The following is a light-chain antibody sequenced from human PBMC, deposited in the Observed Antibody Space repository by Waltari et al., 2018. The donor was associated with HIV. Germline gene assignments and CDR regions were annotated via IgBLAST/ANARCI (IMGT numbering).Light chain of an antibody. J-gene: IGLJ2*01. Sequence: QTVVTQEPSLTVSPGGTVTLTCASSTGAVTSGYYPNWFQQKPGQPPRALIYSTTKKHAWTPARFAGALLGGKAALTLSGVQPEDEAEYYCLLYYGGAQPHVVFGGGTKLTVL. CDR3: LLYYGGAQPHVV. V-gene: IGLV7-43*01. CDR1: TGAVTSGYY. CDR2: STT.